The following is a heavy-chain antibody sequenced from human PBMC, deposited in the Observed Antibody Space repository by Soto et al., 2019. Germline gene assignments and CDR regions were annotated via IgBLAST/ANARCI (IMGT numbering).Heavy chain of an antibody. CDR1: GFTFSSYA. Sequence: GGSLRLSCAASGFTFSSYAMSWVRQAPGKGLEWVSAISGSGGSTYHADSVKGRFTISRDNSKNTLYLHMNSLRAEDTAVYYCAKDTQTTVILSYWGQGTLVTVSS. CDR3: AKDTQTTVILSY. J-gene: IGHJ4*02. V-gene: IGHV3-23*01. CDR2: ISGSGGST. D-gene: IGHD4-17*01.